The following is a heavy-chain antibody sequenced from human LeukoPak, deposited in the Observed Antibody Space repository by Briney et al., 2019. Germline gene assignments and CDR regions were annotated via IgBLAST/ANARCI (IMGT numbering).Heavy chain of an antibody. Sequence: ASVKVSCKASGGTFSSYAISWVRQAPGQGLEWMGRIIPILGIANYTQKFQGRVTITADKSTSTAYMELSSLRSEDTAVYYCARDHLPHGSGYYYYGMDVWGQGTTVTVSS. D-gene: IGHD3-10*01. J-gene: IGHJ6*02. V-gene: IGHV1-69*04. CDR2: IIPILGIA. CDR3: ARDHLPHGSGYYYYGMDV. CDR1: GGTFSSYA.